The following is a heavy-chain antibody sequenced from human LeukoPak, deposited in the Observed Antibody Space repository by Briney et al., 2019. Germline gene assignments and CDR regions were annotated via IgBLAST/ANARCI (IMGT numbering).Heavy chain of an antibody. J-gene: IGHJ4*02. CDR2: IASDGSST. CDR3: ARDRTGNDY. CDR1: GFTFSSYW. D-gene: IGHD1-1*01. V-gene: IGHV3-74*01. Sequence: GGSLRLSCAASGFTFSSYWMNWVRQAPGKGLVWVSRIASDGSSTTYADSVRGRFTISRDNAKNSLSLQMNSLRAEDTAVYYCARDRTGNDYWGQGALVTVSS.